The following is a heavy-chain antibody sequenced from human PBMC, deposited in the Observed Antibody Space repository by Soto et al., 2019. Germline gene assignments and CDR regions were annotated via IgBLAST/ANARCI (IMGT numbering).Heavy chain of an antibody. CDR1: GFTLSSYC. V-gene: IGHV3-7*01. CDR3: MTSVTTHDY. CDR2: IKQDGSQK. D-gene: IGHD4-17*01. J-gene: IGHJ4*02. Sequence: EVQLVESGGGLVQPGGSLRLSCAASGFTLSSYCMNWVRLAPGKGLEWVANIKQDGSQKNYVDSVKGRFTISRDNAKNSLYLQMSSLGAEDTAVYYCMTSVTTHDYWGQGTLVTVSS.